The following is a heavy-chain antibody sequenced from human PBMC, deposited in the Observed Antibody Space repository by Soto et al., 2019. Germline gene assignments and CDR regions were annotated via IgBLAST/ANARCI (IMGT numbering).Heavy chain of an antibody. CDR2: ITPFSGDV. D-gene: IGHD3-16*01. J-gene: IGHJ5*02. V-gene: IGHV1-45*02. Sequence: QLQLVQSGAEVKKTGSSVTVSCKALGNTFTYRYLHWVRQAPGQALEWMGWITPFSGDVHYAQKYQGRVTVTRDRSINTAYMQMSSLRAEDTAMYCCAGGGAGSGPLNRAPPDPWAQGTLVTVSS. CDR3: AGGGAGSGPLNRAPPDP. CDR1: GNTFTYRY.